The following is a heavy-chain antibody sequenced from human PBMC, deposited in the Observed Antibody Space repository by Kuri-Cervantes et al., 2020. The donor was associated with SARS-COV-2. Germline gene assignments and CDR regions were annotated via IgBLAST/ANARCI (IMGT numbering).Heavy chain of an antibody. CDR2: ISGSGGST. CDR3: AKGLRGRMGVTDAFDI. CDR1: GFTFSSYD. D-gene: IGHD3-16*01. Sequence: GESLKISCAASGFTFSSYDMHWVRQATGKGLEWVSAISGSGGSTYYADSVKGRFTISRDNSKNTLYLQMNSLRAEDTAVYYCAKGLRGRMGVTDAFDIWGQGTMVTVSS. J-gene: IGHJ3*02. V-gene: IGHV3-23*01.